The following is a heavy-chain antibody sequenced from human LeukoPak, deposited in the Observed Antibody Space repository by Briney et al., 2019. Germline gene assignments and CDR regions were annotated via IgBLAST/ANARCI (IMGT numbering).Heavy chain of an antibody. CDR2: IYYSGST. CDR1: GGSISSYY. Sequence: SETLSLTCTVSGGSISSYYWSWIRQPPGKGLEWIGYIYYSGSTNYNPSLKSRVTISVDTPKNQFSLKLSSVTAADTAVYYCASSDSSGYYDYWGQGTLVTVSS. J-gene: IGHJ4*02. CDR3: ASSDSSGYYDY. V-gene: IGHV4-59*01. D-gene: IGHD3-22*01.